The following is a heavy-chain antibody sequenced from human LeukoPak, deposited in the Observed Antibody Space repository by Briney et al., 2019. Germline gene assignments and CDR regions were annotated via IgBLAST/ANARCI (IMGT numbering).Heavy chain of an antibody. CDR2: IKGDGSST. D-gene: IGHD4-17*01. CDR3: ARASTTVPNLLDH. CDR1: GVTFSTYW. Sequence: GGSLRLSCAASGVTFSTYWMHWVRQAPGKGLVWVARIKGDGSSTIYADSVKGRFTISRDNSKNTLYLQTSSLRAEDTAVYYCARASTTVPNLLDHWGRGTLVTVSS. V-gene: IGHV3-74*01. J-gene: IGHJ4*02.